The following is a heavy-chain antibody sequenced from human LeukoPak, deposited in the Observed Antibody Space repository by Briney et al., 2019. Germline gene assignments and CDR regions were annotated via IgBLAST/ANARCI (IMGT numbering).Heavy chain of an antibody. Sequence: SETLSLTCTVSGYSISSGYYWGWIRQPPGKGLEWIGGIYHSGSTYYNPSLKSRVTISVDTSKNQFSLKLNSVTAADTAVYYCARRDIVTTINTWGQGTLVTVSS. J-gene: IGHJ4*02. CDR2: IYHSGST. CDR3: ARRDIVTTINT. D-gene: IGHD5-12*01. CDR1: GYSISSGYY. V-gene: IGHV4-38-2*02.